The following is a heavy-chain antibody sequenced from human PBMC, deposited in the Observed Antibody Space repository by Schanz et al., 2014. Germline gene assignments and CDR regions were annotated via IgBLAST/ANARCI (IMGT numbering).Heavy chain of an antibody. J-gene: IGHJ6*04. Sequence: EVQLLESGGGLVQPGGSLRLSCTVSGFTVNNYAMNWVRQAPGKGLEWVSHISGSSIHKNYADSVKGRFTISRDNSNNTLYLQMNGLRAEDTAVYFCARDLSSLIQGDVWGKGTTVTVSS. CDR3: ARDLSSLIQGDV. D-gene: IGHD2-2*01. CDR2: ISGSSIHK. V-gene: IGHV3-48*01. CDR1: GFTVNNYA.